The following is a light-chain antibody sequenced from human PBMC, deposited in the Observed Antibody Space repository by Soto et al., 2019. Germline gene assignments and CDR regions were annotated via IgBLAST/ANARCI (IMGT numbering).Light chain of an antibody. CDR2: DTS. Sequence: EIVLTQSPATLSLSPGERATLSCRASQSASSYLAWYQQKPGQAPRLLIYDTSNRATGIPARFSGSGSGTDFTLTIGSLEPEDFALYYCQQRSSWWTFGQGTKVDIK. V-gene: IGKV3-11*01. CDR3: QQRSSWWT. CDR1: QSASSY. J-gene: IGKJ1*01.